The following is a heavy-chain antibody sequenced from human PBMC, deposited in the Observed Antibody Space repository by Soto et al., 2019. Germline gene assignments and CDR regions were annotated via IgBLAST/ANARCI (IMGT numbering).Heavy chain of an antibody. CDR1: GSTFSSYT. D-gene: IGHD2-21*01. CDR2: IIPVLTVT. J-gene: IGHJ6*02. CDR3: ARRRYCGTHCDKKFYYGMDV. Sequence: QVQLVQSGAEVRKPGSSVKVSCMASGSTFSSYTVNWVRQAPGKGLEWIGRIIPVLTVTDYARCFQGRVTITADRSAKTAYMGLTSLTSEETAVYYCARRRYCGTHCDKKFYYGMDVWGQGTTVTVSS. V-gene: IGHV1-69*02.